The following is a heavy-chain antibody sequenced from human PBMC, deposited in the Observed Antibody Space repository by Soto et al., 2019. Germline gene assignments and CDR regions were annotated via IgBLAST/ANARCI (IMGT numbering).Heavy chain of an antibody. V-gene: IGHV3-33*01. CDR1: GFTFSSYG. D-gene: IGHD1-26*01. J-gene: IGHJ4*02. CDR2: IWYDGSNK. Sequence: PGGSLRLSCAASGFTFSSYGMHWVRQAPGKGLEWVAVIWYDGSNKYYADSVKGRFTISRDNSKNTLYLQMNSLRAEDTAVYYCAREEYSEYSGSYCYWGQGTLVTVSS. CDR3: AREEYSEYSGSYCY.